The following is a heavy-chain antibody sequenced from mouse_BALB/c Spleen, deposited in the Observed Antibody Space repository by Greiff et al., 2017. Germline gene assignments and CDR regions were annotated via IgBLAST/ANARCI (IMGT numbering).Heavy chain of an antibody. D-gene: IGHD2-1*01. V-gene: IGHV5-4*02. CDR2: ISDGGSYT. J-gene: IGHJ3*01. CDR3: ARAGYGNYVTY. Sequence: EVMLVESGGGLVKPGGSLKLSCAASGFTFSDYYMYWVRQTPEKRLEWVATISDGGSYTYYPDSVKGRFTISRDNAKNNLYLQMSSLKSEDTAMYYCARAGYGNYVTYWGQGTLVTVSA. CDR1: GFTFSDYY.